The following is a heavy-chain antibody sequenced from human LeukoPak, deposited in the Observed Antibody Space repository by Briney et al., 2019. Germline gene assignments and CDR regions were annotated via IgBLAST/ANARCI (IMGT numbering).Heavy chain of an antibody. CDR3: ARDGVKDVVVVPADYALDY. CDR2: ISSSSSYR. CDR1: GFTFSSDS. J-gene: IGHJ4*02. Sequence: PGGSLRLSCAASGFTFSSDSMNWVRQAPRKGLQWVSSISSSSSYRYYADSVKGRFTISRDNAKNSLYLQMNSLRAEDTAVYYCARDGVKDVVVVPADYALDYWGQGTLVTVSS. V-gene: IGHV3-21*01. D-gene: IGHD2-2*01.